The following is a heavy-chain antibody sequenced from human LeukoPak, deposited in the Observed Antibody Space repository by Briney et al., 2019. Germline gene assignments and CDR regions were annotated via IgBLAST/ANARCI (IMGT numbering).Heavy chain of an antibody. CDR2: ISAYNGNT. V-gene: IGHV1-18*01. CDR1: GYTFTSYG. D-gene: IGHD3-3*01. J-gene: IGHJ6*03. CDR3: ARVGSAIFGVVTLYPAPDYYYYMDV. Sequence: ASVKVSCKASGYTFTSYGISWVRQAPGQGLEWMGWISAYNGNTNYAQKLQGRVTMTTDTSTSTAYMELRSLRSDDTAVYYCARVGSAIFGVVTLYPAPDYYYYMDVWGKGTTVTVSS.